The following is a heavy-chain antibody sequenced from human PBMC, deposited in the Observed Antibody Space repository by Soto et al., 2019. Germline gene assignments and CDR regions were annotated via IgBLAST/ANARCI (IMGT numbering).Heavy chain of an antibody. CDR3: ARHARGSCYS. CDR2: IYYSGST. D-gene: IGHD2-15*01. CDR1: GGSISSSTYY. V-gene: IGHV4-39*01. Sequence: SETLSLTCTVSGGSISSSTYYWGWIRQPPGKGLEWIGNIYYSGSTYYNPSLKSRVTISVDTSKNRFSLKLSSVTAADTAMYFCARHARGSCYSWGQGTLVTV. J-gene: IGHJ4*02.